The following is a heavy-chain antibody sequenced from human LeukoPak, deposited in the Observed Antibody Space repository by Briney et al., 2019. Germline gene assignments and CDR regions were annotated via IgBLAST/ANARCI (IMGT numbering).Heavy chain of an antibody. Sequence: SETLSLTCTVSGGSISGYYWSWIRRPPGKGLEWIAYIYYSGNTNYNPSLKSRVTISVDTSKNQFSLNLSSVTAADTAVYYCARCGGGHVSAASDIWGQGTMVTVSS. CDR1: GGSISGYY. D-gene: IGHD2/OR15-2a*01. CDR3: ARCGGGHVSAASDI. V-gene: IGHV4-59*01. J-gene: IGHJ3*02. CDR2: IYYSGNT.